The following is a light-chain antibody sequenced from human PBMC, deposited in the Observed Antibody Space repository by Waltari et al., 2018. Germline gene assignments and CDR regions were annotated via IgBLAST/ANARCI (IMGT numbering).Light chain of an antibody. Sequence: QSALTQPPSVSGSPGQSVTISCTGTSRDVGSYNRFSWYQQPPGPAPKLMIYEVSNRPSGVPDRFSGSKSGNTASLTISGLQAEDEADYYCSSYTSSSTLVFGGGTKLTVL. CDR1: SRDVGSYNR. V-gene: IGLV2-18*02. J-gene: IGLJ2*01. CDR2: EVS. CDR3: SSYTSSSTLV.